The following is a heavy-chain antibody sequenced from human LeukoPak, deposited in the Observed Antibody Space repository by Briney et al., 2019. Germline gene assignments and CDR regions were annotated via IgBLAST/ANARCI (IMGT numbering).Heavy chain of an antibody. J-gene: IGHJ4*02. V-gene: IGHV1-2*02. Sequence: GASVKVSCKASGYTFTGYYMHWVRQAPGQGLEWMGWINPNSGGTNYAQKFQGRVTMTRDTSISTAYMELSRLRSDDTDVYYCARGVYRIAVAGTTILGLLKEDYWGQGTLVTVSS. CDR3: ARGVYRIAVAGTTILGLLKEDY. CDR2: INPNSGGT. D-gene: IGHD6-19*01. CDR1: GYTFTGYY.